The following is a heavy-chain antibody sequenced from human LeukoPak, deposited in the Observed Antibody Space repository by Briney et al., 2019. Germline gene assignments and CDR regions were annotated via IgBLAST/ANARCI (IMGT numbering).Heavy chain of an antibody. CDR1: GGSISSSSYY. V-gene: IGHV4-39*01. J-gene: IGHJ4*02. Sequence: SETLSLTCTVSGGSISSSSYYWGWIRQPPGKGLEWIGSIYHSGRTCYNPSLKSRVTIFVDTSKNQFSLKLSSVTAAETAVYYCARQEGATDYWGQGTLVTVSS. CDR3: ARQEGATDY. D-gene: IGHD1-26*01. CDR2: IYHSGRT.